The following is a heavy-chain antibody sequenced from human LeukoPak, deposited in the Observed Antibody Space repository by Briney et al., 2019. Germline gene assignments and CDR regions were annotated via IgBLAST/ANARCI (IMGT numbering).Heavy chain of an antibody. V-gene: IGHV3-74*01. CDR3: ARVKSYGDYVYGMDV. J-gene: IGHJ6*02. CDR2: INSDGSST. D-gene: IGHD4-17*01. Sequence: GGSLRLSCAASGFTFSSYWMSWVRQAPGKGLEWVSRINSDGSSTSYADSVKGRFTISRDNAKNTLYLQMNSLRAEDTAVYYCARVKSYGDYVYGMDVWGQGTTVTVSS. CDR1: GFTFSSYW.